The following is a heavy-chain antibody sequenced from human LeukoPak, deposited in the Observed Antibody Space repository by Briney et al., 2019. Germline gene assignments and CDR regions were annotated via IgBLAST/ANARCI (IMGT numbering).Heavy chain of an antibody. V-gene: IGHV1-18*04. CDR2: ISAYNGNT. D-gene: IGHD3-22*01. Sequence: ASVKVSCKASGYTFTGYYMHWVRQAPGQGLEWMGWISAYNGNTNYAQKLQGRVTMTRDTSTSTVYMELSSLRSEDTAVYYCARDYYDSSGYYPGDAFDIWGQGTMVTVSS. CDR3: ARDYYDSSGYYPGDAFDI. CDR1: GYTFTGYY. J-gene: IGHJ3*02.